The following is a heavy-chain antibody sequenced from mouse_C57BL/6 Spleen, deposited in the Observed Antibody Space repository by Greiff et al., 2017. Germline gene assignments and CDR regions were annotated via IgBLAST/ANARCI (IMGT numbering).Heavy chain of an antibody. CDR1: GFSFNTYA. J-gene: IGHJ4*01. V-gene: IGHV10-1*01. Sequence: GGGLVQPKGSLKLSCAASGFSFNTYAMNWVRQAPGKGLEWVARIRSKSNNYATYYADSVKDRFTISRDDSESMLYLQMNNLKTEDTAMYYCVRQALGMDYWGQGTSVTVSS. CDR2: IRSKSNNYAT. CDR3: VRQALGMDY.